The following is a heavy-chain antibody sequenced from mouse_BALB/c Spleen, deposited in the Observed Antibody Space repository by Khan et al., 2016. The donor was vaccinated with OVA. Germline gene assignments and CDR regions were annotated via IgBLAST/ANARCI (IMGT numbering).Heavy chain of an antibody. CDR2: IYPGSGDT. V-gene: IGHV1-77*01. J-gene: IGHJ3*01. CDR1: GYTFTDYV. Sequence: QVQLQQSGPELVKPGASVKMSCKASGYTFTDYVINWVKQRTGEGLEWIGEIYPGSGDTYYNEKFKGKATLTADKSSSTAYMQLSRLTSEDSAVYFCARLFGNYDAYWGQGTLVTVSS. CDR3: ARLFGNYDAY. D-gene: IGHD2-1*01.